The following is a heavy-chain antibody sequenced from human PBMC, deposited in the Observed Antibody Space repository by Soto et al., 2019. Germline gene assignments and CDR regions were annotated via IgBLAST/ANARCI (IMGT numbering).Heavy chain of an antibody. CDR2: IYYTGST. D-gene: IGHD3-10*01. CDR3: ARALPMVRGVISYYFDF. V-gene: IGHV4-59*01. Sequence: QVQLQESGPGLVKPSETLSLTCTVSGGSISSYYWSWVRQPPGKGLEWIGYIYYTGSTNYNPSLKSRVTRSVDTSKNQFSLKLSSVTAADTAVYYCARALPMVRGVISYYFDFWGQGTLVTVSS. CDR1: GGSISSYY. J-gene: IGHJ4*02.